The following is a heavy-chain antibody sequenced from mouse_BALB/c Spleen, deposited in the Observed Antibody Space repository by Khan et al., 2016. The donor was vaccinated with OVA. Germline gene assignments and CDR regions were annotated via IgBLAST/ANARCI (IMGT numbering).Heavy chain of an antibody. D-gene: IGHD2-10*01. Sequence: QVQLKQSGAELARPGASVKMSCKASGYTFTSYTMHWVKQRPGQGLEWIGYINPSSDYTNYNQTFKDKATLTADKSSSTAYMQLSSLTSEDSAVYNGARAGAYCGTAGWFTYWGQGTLVTVSA. CDR3: ARAGAYCGTAGWFTY. CDR1: GYTFTSYT. J-gene: IGHJ3*01. CDR2: INPSSDYT. V-gene: IGHV1-4*01.